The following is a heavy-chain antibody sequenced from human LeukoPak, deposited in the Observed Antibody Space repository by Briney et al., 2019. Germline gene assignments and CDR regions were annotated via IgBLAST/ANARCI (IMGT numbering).Heavy chain of an antibody. CDR2: IYSSGSSGIT. CDR3: ARLAARRGYYYSGMDV. J-gene: IGHJ6*02. D-gene: IGHD3-10*01. Sequence: PSETLSLTCTVSGGSLSGSYWSWIRQPPRKQLEWIGYIYSSGSSGITTYNPSLQSRIIISQDTSKNDFSLKLTSVTAADAAVYYCARLAARRGYYYSGMDVWGQGTTVTVSS. CDR1: GGSLSGSY. V-gene: IGHV4-59*01.